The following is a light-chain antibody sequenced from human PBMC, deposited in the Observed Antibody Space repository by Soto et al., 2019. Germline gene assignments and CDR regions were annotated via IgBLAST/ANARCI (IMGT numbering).Light chain of an antibody. V-gene: IGLV2-14*01. CDR3: SSYTSSNTLV. CDR1: SSDVGGYNY. CDR2: EVS. J-gene: IGLJ1*01. Sequence: ALTQPASVSASPGQSITISCTGTSSDVGGYNYVSWYQQHPGKAPKLMIYEVSNRPSGVSNRFSGSKSGNTASLTISGLQAEDEADYYCSSYTSSNTLVFGTGTKVTVL.